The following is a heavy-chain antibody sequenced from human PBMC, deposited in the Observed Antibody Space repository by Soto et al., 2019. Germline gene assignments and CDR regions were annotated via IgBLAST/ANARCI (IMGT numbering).Heavy chain of an antibody. CDR2: IIPIFGTA. J-gene: IGHJ3*02. D-gene: IGHD1-7*01. V-gene: IGHV1-69*13. CDR1: GGTFSSYA. CDR3: APGLNYFLTRNVAFDI. Sequence: ASVKVSCKASGGTFSSYAISWVRQAPGQGLEWMGGIIPIFGTANYAQKFQGRVTITADESTSTAYMELSSLRSEGRAVYYCAPGLNYFLTRNVAFDIWGQGTMVTVSS.